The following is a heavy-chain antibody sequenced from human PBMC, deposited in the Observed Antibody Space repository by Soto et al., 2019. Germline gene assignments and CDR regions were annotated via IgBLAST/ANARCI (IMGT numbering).Heavy chain of an antibody. Sequence: SETLSLTCSGSGSSIFGYYCSWIRQPPGKGLEWIGHVYYTGSTTYTPSLKSRVTISVDTSKKPFSLKLNSVTAADTAIYYCARNVPPRWLRFGFWGQEALGTTSS. V-gene: IGHV4-59*01. D-gene: IGHD5-12*01. CDR1: GSSIFGYY. CDR2: VYYTGST. CDR3: ARNVPPRWLRFGF. J-gene: IGHJ4*02.